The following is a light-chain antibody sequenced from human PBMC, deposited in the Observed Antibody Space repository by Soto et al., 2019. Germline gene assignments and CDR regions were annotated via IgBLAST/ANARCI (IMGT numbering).Light chain of an antibody. CDR1: SSDVGGYNY. V-gene: IGLV2-14*01. CDR3: TSYTSSSTLYV. CDR2: DVS. J-gene: IGLJ1*01. Sequence: QSALTQPASVSGSPGQSITISCTGTSSDVGGYNYVSWYQQHPGKAPKLLISDVSNRPSGTSRRFSRSKSGNTASLTISWLQAEDEANYYCTSYTSSSTLYVFGSGTKVTVL.